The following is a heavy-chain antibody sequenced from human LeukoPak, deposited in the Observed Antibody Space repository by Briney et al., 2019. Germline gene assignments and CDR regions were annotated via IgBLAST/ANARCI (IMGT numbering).Heavy chain of an antibody. V-gene: IGHV3-74*01. J-gene: IGHJ4*02. D-gene: IGHD3-16*01. Sequence: GGSLRLSCAASGFTFSTYWMHWVRQVPGKGLVWVSHINTDGTTTAYADSVKGRFTISRDNARNTLYLQMNSLRADDTSVYYCVIDGERISTIGGVFWLDYWGQGILVTVSS. CDR3: VIDGERISTIGGVFWLDY. CDR1: GFTFSTYW. CDR2: INTDGTTT.